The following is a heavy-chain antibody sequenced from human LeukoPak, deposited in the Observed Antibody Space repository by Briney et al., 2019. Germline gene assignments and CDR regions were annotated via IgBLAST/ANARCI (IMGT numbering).Heavy chain of an antibody. CDR3: ARESSGTYYLKQ. D-gene: IGHD1-26*01. Sequence: GGSLRLSCAASGFTFSRYGMHWVRQAPGKGLEWVAIIWSDGSNKYYADSVKGRFTISRDNAKNSLYLQMNSLRAEDTAVYYCARESSGTYYLKQWGQGTQVTVYS. CDR2: IWSDGSNK. J-gene: IGHJ4*02. V-gene: IGHV3-33*01. CDR1: GFTFSRYG.